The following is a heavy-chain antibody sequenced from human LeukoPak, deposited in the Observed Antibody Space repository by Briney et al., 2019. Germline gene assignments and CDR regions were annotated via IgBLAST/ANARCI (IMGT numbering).Heavy chain of an antibody. CDR2: IFGSGDRT. CDR3: VQGGLNADVLLNS. V-gene: IGHV3-23*01. CDR1: GFSFSIYV. D-gene: IGHD3-10*01. J-gene: IGHJ4*02. Sequence: GGSLRLSCAASGFSFSIYVMTWVRQAPGKGLQWVSPIFGSGDRTYYSDSVKGRFTISRDNSKNTLYLQMNGLRVEDTAVYYCVQGGLNADVLLNSWGQGTLVTVSS.